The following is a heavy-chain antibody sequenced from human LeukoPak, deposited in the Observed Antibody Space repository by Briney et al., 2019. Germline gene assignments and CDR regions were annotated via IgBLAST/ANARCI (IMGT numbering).Heavy chain of an antibody. CDR2: IYHSGST. CDR1: GGSISSSNW. CDR3: ARAEGEIYRRSGSNNWFDP. D-gene: IGHD3-10*01. V-gene: IGHV4-4*02. J-gene: IGHJ5*02. Sequence: SGTLSLTCAVSGGSISSSNWWSWVRQPPGKGLEWIGEIYHSGSTYYNPSLKSRVTISVDTSKNQFSLKLTSVTAADTAVVYCARAEGEIYRRSGSNNWFDPWGQGTLVTVSS.